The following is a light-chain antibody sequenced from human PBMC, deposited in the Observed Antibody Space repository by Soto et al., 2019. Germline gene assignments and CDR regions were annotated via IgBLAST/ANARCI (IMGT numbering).Light chain of an antibody. CDR2: DVS. V-gene: IGKV3-11*01. CDR1: HDVRTF. Sequence: EIVLTQSPATLSLSPGDRATLSCRASHDVRTFLAWYQHKPGQGPRLLIDDVSNRTTGIPARFAGSGSGTDFTLTISSLEPEDFALYYCQQRRNWPYTFGQGTKLEIK. J-gene: IGKJ2*01. CDR3: QQRRNWPYT.